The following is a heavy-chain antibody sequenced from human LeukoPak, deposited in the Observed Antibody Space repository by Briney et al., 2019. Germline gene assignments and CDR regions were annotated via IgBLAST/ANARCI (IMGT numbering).Heavy chain of an antibody. D-gene: IGHD2-2*01. CDR2: IYYSGST. Sequence: PSETLSLTCTVSGGSISSSSYYWGWIRQPPGKGLEWIGSIYYSGSTYYNPSLKSRVTISVDTSKNQFSLKLSSVTAADTAVYYCASHGEVYPQYQLLLHSWFDPWGQGTLVTVSS. CDR3: ASHGEVYPQYQLLLHSWFDP. CDR1: GGSISSSSYY. J-gene: IGHJ5*02. V-gene: IGHV4-39*01.